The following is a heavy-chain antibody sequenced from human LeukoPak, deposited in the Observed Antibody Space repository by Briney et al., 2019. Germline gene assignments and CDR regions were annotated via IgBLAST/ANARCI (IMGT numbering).Heavy chain of an antibody. D-gene: IGHD1-26*01. CDR1: GFSFRSYW. J-gene: IGHJ4*02. CDR2: INTDGTNT. CDR3: ASYSVSGSYGY. V-gene: IGHV3-74*01. Sequence: GGSLRLSCAASGFSFRSYWMHWVRQAPGKGLVWVSRINTDGTNTGYADSVKGRFTISRDNSKNTLYLQMNSLRAEDTAVYYCASYSVSGSYGYWGQGTLVTVSS.